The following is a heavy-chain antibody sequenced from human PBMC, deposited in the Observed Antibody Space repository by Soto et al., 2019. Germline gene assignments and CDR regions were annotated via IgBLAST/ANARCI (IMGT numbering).Heavy chain of an antibody. V-gene: IGHV1-69*06. J-gene: IGHJ6*02. CDR3: AGVYYDILTGYFKPYYYGMDV. CDR1: GGTFSSYA. Sequence: SVKVSCKAPGGTFSSYAISWVRQAPGQGLEWMGGIIPIFGTANYAQKFQGRVTITADKSTSTAYMELSSLRSEDAAVYYCAGVYYDILTGYFKPYYYGMDVWGQGTTVTVSS. D-gene: IGHD3-9*01. CDR2: IIPIFGTA.